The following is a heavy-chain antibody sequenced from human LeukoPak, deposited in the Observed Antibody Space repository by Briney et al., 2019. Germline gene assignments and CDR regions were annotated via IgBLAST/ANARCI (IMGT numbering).Heavy chain of an antibody. J-gene: IGHJ4*02. CDR2: INAGNGNT. CDR3: ARSYGGSGSYYSY. Sequence: ASVKVSCKASGYTFTSYAMHWVRQAPGQRLEWMGWINAGNGNTKYSQKFQGRVTITRDTSASTAYMELSSLRSEDTAVYYCARSYGGSGSYYSYWGQGTLVTVSS. CDR1: GYTFTSYA. D-gene: IGHD3-10*01. V-gene: IGHV1-3*01.